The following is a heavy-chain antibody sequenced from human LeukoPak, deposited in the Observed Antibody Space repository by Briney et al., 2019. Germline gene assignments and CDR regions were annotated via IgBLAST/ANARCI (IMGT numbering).Heavy chain of an antibody. CDR2: IYTSGGT. Sequence: KSSETLSLTCTVSGDSISSNYWSWIRQPPGKGLEWIGYIYTSGGTNYIPSLKGRVTISIDTSKNQFSLKLSSVTAADSAVYYCARLTRLSTSPDRYYLDYWGQGTLVTVSS. D-gene: IGHD6-6*01. J-gene: IGHJ4*02. CDR3: ARLTRLSTSPDRYYLDY. CDR1: GDSISSNY. V-gene: IGHV4-4*09.